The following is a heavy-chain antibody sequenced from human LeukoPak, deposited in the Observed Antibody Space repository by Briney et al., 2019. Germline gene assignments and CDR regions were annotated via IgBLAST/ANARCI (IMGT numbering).Heavy chain of an antibody. CDR1: GYTFSFYD. J-gene: IGHJ4*02. CDR3: AREGLDY. Sequence: ASVTVSCKASGYTFSFYDINWVRQATGQGLEWMGYMNPNSGTFVYAQKFQGRVTITTDSSTSTAYMELSSLRSEDTAVYHCAREGLDYWGQGTLITVSS. CDR2: MNPNSGTF. V-gene: IGHV1-8*03.